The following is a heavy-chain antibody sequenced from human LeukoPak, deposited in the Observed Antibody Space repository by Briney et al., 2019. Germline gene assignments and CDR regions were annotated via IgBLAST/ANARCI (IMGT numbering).Heavy chain of an antibody. CDR2: IYYSGST. CDR3: ARGIRSYYGSGSDYYFDY. D-gene: IGHD3-10*01. V-gene: IGHV4-31*03. Sequence: SETLSLTCTVSGGSISSGGYYWSWIRQHPGKGLEWIGYIYYSGSTYYNPSLKSRVTISVDTSKNQFSLKLSSVTAADTAVYYCARGIRSYYGSGSDYYFDYWGQGTLVTVSS. J-gene: IGHJ4*02. CDR1: GGSISSGGYY.